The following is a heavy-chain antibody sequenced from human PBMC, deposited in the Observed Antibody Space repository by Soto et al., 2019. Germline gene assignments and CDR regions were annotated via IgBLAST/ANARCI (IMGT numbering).Heavy chain of an antibody. Sequence: QVQLVQSGAEVKKPGASVKVSCKASGYDFSSYGISWVRQAPGQGLEWMGWISASNGNRDYAQQFQGRVTMTSDTSMTTAYMELRGLRSDDTAVYYCVRDPQRNDYWGQGTLVNVSS. D-gene: IGHD2-2*01. CDR1: GYDFSSYG. J-gene: IGHJ4*02. V-gene: IGHV1-18*04. CDR3: VRDPQRNDY. CDR2: ISASNGNR.